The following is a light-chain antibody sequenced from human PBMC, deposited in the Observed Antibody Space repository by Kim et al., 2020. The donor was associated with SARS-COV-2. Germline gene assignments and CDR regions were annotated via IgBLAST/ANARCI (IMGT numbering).Light chain of an antibody. CDR1: QSVLYSSNNKNY. J-gene: IGKJ2*01. CDR3: QQYYSTPQT. Sequence: DIVMTQSPDSLAVSLGERATINCKSSQSVLYSSNNKNYLAWYQQKPGQPPKLLIYWASTRESGVPDRFSGSGSGTDFTLTISSLQAEDVAVYYCQQYYSTPQTFGQGTKLEF. V-gene: IGKV4-1*01. CDR2: WAS.